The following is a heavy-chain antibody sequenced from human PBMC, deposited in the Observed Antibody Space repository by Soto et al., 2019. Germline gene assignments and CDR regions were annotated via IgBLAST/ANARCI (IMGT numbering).Heavy chain of an antibody. V-gene: IGHV4-39*01. CDR2: IYYSGST. J-gene: IGHJ6*02. Sequence: PSETLSLTCTVSGGSISSSSYYWGWIRQPPGKGLEWIGSIYYSGSTYYNPSLKSRVTISVDTSKNQFSLKLSSVTAADTAVYYCARQHGERNNYYYYYGMDVWGQGTTVTVSS. CDR3: ARQHGERNNYYYYYGMDV. CDR1: GGSISSSSYY. D-gene: IGHD3-10*01.